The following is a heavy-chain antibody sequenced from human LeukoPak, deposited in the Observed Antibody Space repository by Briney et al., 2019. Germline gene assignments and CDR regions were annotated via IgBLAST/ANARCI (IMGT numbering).Heavy chain of an antibody. V-gene: IGHV4-30-2*01. Sequence: PSQTLSLTCAVSGGSISSGGYSWSWIRQPPGKGLEWIGYIYHSGSTYYNPSLKSRVTISVDRSKNQFSLKLSSVTAADTAVYYCARRGPRSGGSCYTGICAFDIWGQGTMVTVSS. CDR2: IYHSGST. D-gene: IGHD2-15*01. J-gene: IGHJ3*02. CDR3: ARRGPRSGGSCYTGICAFDI. CDR1: GGSISSGGYS.